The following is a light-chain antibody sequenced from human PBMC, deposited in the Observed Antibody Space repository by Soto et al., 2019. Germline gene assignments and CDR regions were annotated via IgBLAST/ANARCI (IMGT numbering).Light chain of an antibody. V-gene: IGKV3-15*01. CDR3: QQYNNWPLT. Sequence: ETVMTQSPATLSVSPGERATLSCRASQSVSSKLAWYQQKPGQAPRLLIYGASTRATTIPARFSGSGSGTEFTLTISSRQSEDVAVYYCQQYNNWPLTFGGGTKVEI. J-gene: IGKJ4*01. CDR2: GAS. CDR1: QSVSSK.